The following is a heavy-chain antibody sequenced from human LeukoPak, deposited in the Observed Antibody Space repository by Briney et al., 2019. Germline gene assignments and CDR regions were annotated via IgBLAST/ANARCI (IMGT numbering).Heavy chain of an antibody. CDR3: AREGAIRLGELSLYSSYYFDY. Sequence: GGSLRLSCAASGFTFSSYAMHWVRQAPGKGLEWVAVISYDGSNKYYADSVKGRFTISRDNFKNTLYLQMNSLRAEDTAVYYCAREGAIRLGELSLYSSYYFDYWGQGTLVTVSS. CDR1: GFTFSSYA. CDR2: ISYDGSNK. V-gene: IGHV3-30-3*01. J-gene: IGHJ4*02. D-gene: IGHD3-16*02.